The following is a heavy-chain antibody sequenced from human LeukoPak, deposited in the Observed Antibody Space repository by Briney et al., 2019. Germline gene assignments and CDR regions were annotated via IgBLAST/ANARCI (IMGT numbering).Heavy chain of an antibody. V-gene: IGHV4-4*09. J-gene: IGHJ6*03. CDR2: IYISGST. CDR3: ARHGLGYYGSGSYSGYYYYYYMDV. D-gene: IGHD3-10*01. Sequence: PSETLSLTCTVSGGSISSYYWSWIRQTPGKGLEWIGYIYISGSTNYNPSLKSRVTISVDTSKNQFSLKLSSVTAADTAVYYCARHGLGYYGSGSYSGYYYYYYMDVWGKGTTVTVSS. CDR1: GGSISSYY.